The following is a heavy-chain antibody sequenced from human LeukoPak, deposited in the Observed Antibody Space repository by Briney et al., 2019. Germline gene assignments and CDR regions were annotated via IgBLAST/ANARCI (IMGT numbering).Heavy chain of an antibody. Sequence: SETLSLTCTVSGGSISSSSYYWGWIRQPPGKGLEWIGSIYYSGSTYYNPSLKSRVTISVDTSKDQFSLKLSSVTAADTAVYYCARPVAGTEGIDYWGQGTLVTVSS. D-gene: IGHD6-19*01. CDR1: GGSISSSSYY. CDR3: ARPVAGTEGIDY. V-gene: IGHV4-39*01. CDR2: IYYSGST. J-gene: IGHJ4*02.